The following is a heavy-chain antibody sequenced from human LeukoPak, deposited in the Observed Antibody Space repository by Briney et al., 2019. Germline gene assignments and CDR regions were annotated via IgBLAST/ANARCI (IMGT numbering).Heavy chain of an antibody. CDR3: ARERNYDILTGTQAHYGMDV. D-gene: IGHD3-9*01. J-gene: IGHJ6*02. Sequence: SETLSLTCTVSGGSISSYYWSWIRQPSGKGLEWIGYIYYSGSTNYNPSLKSRVTISVDTSKNQFSLKLSSVTAADTAVYYCARERNYDILTGTQAHYGMDVWGQGTTVTVSS. CDR1: GGSISSYY. CDR2: IYYSGST. V-gene: IGHV4-59*01.